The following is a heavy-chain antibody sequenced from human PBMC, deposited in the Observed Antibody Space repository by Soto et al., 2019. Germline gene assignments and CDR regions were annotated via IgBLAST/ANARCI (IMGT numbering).Heavy chain of an antibody. CDR1: GGSISSSSYY. D-gene: IGHD5-12*01. CDR2: IYYSGST. J-gene: IGHJ4*02. CDR3: AILSFRIYSGYFDY. V-gene: IGHV4-39*01. Sequence: SETLSLTCTFSGGSISSSSYYWGWIRQPPGKGLEWIGSIYYSGSTYYNPSLKSRVTISVDTSKNQFSLKLSSVTAADTAVYYCAILSFRIYSGYFDYWGQGTLVTVSS.